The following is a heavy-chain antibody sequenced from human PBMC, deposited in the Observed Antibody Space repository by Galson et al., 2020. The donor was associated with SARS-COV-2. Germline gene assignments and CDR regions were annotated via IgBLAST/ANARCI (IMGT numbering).Heavy chain of an antibody. CDR1: GFTFSSYW. V-gene: IGHV3-7*01. CDR3: AREFSNGDYYGSGSYYRYYYGMDV. CDR2: IKQEGSEK. Sequence: GGSLRLSCAASGFTFSSYWMSWVRQAPGKGLEWVANIKQEGSEKYYEDSVKGRFTISRDNAKNSLYLQMNSLRAEDKAVYYCAREFSNGDYYGSGSYYRYYYGMDVWGQGTTVTVSS. D-gene: IGHD3-10*01. J-gene: IGHJ6*02.